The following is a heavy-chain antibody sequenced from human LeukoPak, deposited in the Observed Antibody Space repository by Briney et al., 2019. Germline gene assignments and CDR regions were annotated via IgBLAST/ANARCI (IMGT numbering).Heavy chain of an antibody. V-gene: IGHV1-69*05. CDR2: IIPIFGTA. CDR1: GGTFSGYA. J-gene: IGHJ4*02. D-gene: IGHD3-9*01. Sequence: GASVKVSCKASGGTFSGYAISWVRQAPGQGLEWMGRIIPIFGTANYAQKFQGRVTITTDESTSTAYMELSSLRSEDTAVYYCARRYYDILTGTESFDYWGQGTLVTVSS. CDR3: ARRYYDILTGTESFDY.